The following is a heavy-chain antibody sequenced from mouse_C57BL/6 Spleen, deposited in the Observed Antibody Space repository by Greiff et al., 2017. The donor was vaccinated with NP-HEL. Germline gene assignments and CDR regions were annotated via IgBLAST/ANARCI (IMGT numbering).Heavy chain of an antibody. CDR2: INPNNGGT. V-gene: IGHV1-26*01. J-gene: IGHJ2*01. CDR1: GYTFTDYY. CDR3: ARKVAVEDD. D-gene: IGHD1-1*01. Sequence: EVQLQQSGPELVKPGASVKISCKASGYTFTDYYMNWVKQSHGKSLEWIGDINPNNGGTSYNQKFKGKATLTVDKSSSTAYMELRSLTSEDSAVYYCARKVAVEDDWGQGTTLTVSS.